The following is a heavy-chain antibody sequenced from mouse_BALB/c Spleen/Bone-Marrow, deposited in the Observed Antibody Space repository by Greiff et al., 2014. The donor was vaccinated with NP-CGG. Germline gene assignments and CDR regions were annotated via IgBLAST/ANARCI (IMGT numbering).Heavy chain of an antibody. V-gene: IGHV1-54*03. J-gene: IGHJ3*01. D-gene: IGHD2-1*01. CDR2: INPGSGGT. Sequence: QVQLQQPGAELVRPGTSVKVSCKASGYAFTNYLIEWVKQRPGQGLEWIGVINPGSGGTNYNEKFKGKATLTADKSSSTACMQLSSLTSDDSAVYFCARRDGNYAWFAYWGQGTLVTVSA. CDR3: ARRDGNYAWFAY. CDR1: GYAFTNYL.